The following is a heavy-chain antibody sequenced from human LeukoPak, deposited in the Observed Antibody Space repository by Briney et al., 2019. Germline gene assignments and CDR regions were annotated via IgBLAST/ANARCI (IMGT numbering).Heavy chain of an antibody. J-gene: IGHJ2*01. CDR1: GFTFSTYT. D-gene: IGHD3-22*01. Sequence: PGGSLRLSCGASGFTFSTYTMNWVRQAPGKGLEWLSGISYGGGSTYYADSVKGRITISSDKSKNTLYLQMNSLRAEDTAVYYCARAPYDSSGYQYWYFDLWGRGTLVTVSS. V-gene: IGHV3-23*01. CDR3: ARAPYDSSGYQYWYFDL. CDR2: ISYGGGST.